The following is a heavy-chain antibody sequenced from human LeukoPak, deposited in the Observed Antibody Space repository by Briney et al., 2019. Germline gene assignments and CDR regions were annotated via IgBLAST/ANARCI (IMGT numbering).Heavy chain of an antibody. V-gene: IGHV1-2*06. J-gene: IGHJ4*02. CDR3: ARTHGDSEASRY. CDR1: GYTFTGYY. D-gene: IGHD4-17*01. Sequence: ASVKVSXKASGYTFTGYYMHWVRQAPGQGLEWMGRINPNSGGTNYAQKFQGRVTMTRDTSISTAYMELSRLRSDDTAVYYCARTHGDSEASRYWGQGTLVTVSS. CDR2: INPNSGGT.